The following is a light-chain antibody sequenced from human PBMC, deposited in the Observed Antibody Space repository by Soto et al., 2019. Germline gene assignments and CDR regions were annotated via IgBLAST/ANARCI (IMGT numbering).Light chain of an antibody. J-gene: IGKJ1*01. CDR3: QQSYSTFWT. CDR1: QSISSY. V-gene: IGKV1-39*01. CDR2: AAS. Sequence: DIQMTQSPSSLSASVGDRVIITCRASQSISSYLNWYQQKPGKAPKLLIYAASSLHCGVPSRFSGSGSGTDFTLPISSLKPEDVATYYCQQSYSTFWTFGQGTKVEI.